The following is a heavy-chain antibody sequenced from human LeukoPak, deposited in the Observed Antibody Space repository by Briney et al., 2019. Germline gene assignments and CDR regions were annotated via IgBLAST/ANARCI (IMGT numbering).Heavy chain of an antibody. D-gene: IGHD2-2*02. CDR3: TSCSSISCYTFDFDY. CDR2: IRSKAYGGTT. CDR1: GFTFGDYA. Sequence: GGSLRLSCTASGFTFGDYAMSWVRQAPGKGLERVGLIRSKAYGGTTEYAASVKGRSTISRDDSKSIAYLQMNSLKTEDTAVYYCTSCSSISCYTFDFDYWGQGTLVTVSS. V-gene: IGHV3-49*04. J-gene: IGHJ4*02.